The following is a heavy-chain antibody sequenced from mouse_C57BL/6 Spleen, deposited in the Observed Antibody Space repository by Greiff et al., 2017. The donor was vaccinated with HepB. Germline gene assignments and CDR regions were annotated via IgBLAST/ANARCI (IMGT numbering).Heavy chain of an antibody. J-gene: IGHJ3*01. CDR3: ARASTMIAEGFAY. Sequence: EVQRVESGPGMVKPSQSLSLTCTVSGYSITSGYDWHWIRHFPGNKLEWMGYISYSGSTNYNPSLKSRISITHDTSKNHFFLKLNSVTTEDTATYYCARASTMIAEGFAYWGQGTLVTVSA. CDR2: ISYSGST. V-gene: IGHV3-1*01. CDR1: GYSITSGYD. D-gene: IGHD2-4*01.